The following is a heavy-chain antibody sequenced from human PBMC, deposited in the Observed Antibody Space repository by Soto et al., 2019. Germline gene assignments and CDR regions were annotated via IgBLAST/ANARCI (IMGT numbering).Heavy chain of an antibody. CDR1: GFTFSSYA. D-gene: IGHD3-3*02. Sequence: GGSLRLSCAASGFTFSSYAMSWVRQAPGKGLEWVSAISGSGGSTYYADSVKGRFTISRDNSKNTLYLQMNSLRAEDTAVYYCAKDHFWSGYYYSPLVYWGQGTLVTVSS. V-gene: IGHV3-23*01. CDR2: ISGSGGST. J-gene: IGHJ4*02. CDR3: AKDHFWSGYYYSPLVY.